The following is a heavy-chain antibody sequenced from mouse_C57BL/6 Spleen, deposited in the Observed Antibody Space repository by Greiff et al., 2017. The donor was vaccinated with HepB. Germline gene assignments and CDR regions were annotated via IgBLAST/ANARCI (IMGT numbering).Heavy chain of an antibody. CDR3: AREGMVTTKRNAMDY. Sequence: QVQLQQPGAELVKPGASVKMSCKASGYTFTSYWITWVKQRPGQGLEWIGDIYPGSGSTNYNEKFKSKATLTVDTSSSTAYMQLSSLTSEDSAVYYCAREGMVTTKRNAMDYWGQGTSVTVSS. J-gene: IGHJ4*01. CDR2: IYPGSGST. V-gene: IGHV1-55*01. D-gene: IGHD2-2*01. CDR1: GYTFTSYW.